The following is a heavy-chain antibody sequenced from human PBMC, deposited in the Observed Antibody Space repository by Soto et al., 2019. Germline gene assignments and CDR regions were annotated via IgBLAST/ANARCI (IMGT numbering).Heavy chain of an antibody. CDR1: GGSISSGSYY. V-gene: IGHV4-39*01. CDR3: ARTAGSYFDY. D-gene: IGHD3-10*01. CDR2: IYYSGST. Sequence: QLQLQESGPGLVKPSETLSLTCSVSGGSISSGSYYWAWIRQPPGKGLEWIGSIYYSGSTYYNPSLKRRVTISVDTSKNQFSLKLSSVTATDTAVYSCARTAGSYFDYWGQGILVTVSS. J-gene: IGHJ4*02.